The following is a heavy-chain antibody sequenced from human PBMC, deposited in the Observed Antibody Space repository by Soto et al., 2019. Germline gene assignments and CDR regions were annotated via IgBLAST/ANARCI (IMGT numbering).Heavy chain of an antibody. V-gene: IGHV3-33*01. D-gene: IGHD3-16*01. CDR2: IWHDGSRK. J-gene: IGHJ3*01. CDR3: EGRDDPFHV. CDR1: GFTFSNYG. Sequence: QVQLVESGGGVVQPGTSLRLSCVATGFTFSNYGIQWIRQAPGRGLEWVAVIWHDGSRKYLADSVRGRFTISRDNSKNTVYLQMNSLRVEDSAVYYCEGRDDPFHVWGQGTMVTVSS.